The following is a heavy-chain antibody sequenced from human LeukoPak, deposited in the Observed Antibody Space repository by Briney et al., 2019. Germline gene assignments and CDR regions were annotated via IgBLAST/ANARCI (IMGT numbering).Heavy chain of an antibody. J-gene: IGHJ4*02. CDR3: ARIPFPGYYYGSGAIDY. CDR1: GYTFTSYG. D-gene: IGHD3-10*01. V-gene: IGHV1-18*01. CDR2: ISAYNGNT. Sequence: ASVKASCKASGYTFTSYGISWVRQAPGQGLEWMGWISAYNGNTNYAQKLQGRVTMTTDTSTSTAYMELRSLRSDDTAVYYCARIPFPGYYYGSGAIDYWGQGTLVTVSS.